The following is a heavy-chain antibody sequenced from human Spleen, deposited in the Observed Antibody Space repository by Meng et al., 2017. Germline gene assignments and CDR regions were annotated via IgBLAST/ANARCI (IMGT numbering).Heavy chain of an antibody. CDR1: GFIFRNYA. D-gene: IGHD6-19*01. V-gene: IGHV3-30-3*01. CDR2: ISYDGSYK. Sequence: QVQLVESGGGLVKPGGSLRLSCAASGFIFRNYAMHWVRQAPGKGLEWVAVISYDGSYKNYADSVKGRFTTSRDNSKNTLYLQMNSLRAEDTAVYYCAKGYSSIWVNLDYWGQGILVTVSS. J-gene: IGHJ4*02. CDR3: AKGYSSIWVNLDY.